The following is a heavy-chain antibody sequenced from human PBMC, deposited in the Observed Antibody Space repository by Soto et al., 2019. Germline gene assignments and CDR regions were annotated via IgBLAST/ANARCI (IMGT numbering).Heavy chain of an antibody. CDR1: GFTFSSYG. J-gene: IGHJ6*03. Sequence: GGSLRLSCAASGFTFSSYGMHWVRQAPGKGLEWVAVISYDGSNKYYADSVKGRFTISRDNSKNTLYLQMNSLRAEDTAVYYCAKDPARVRGWNILTLHMDVWGKGTTVTVSS. CDR3: AKDPARVRGWNILTLHMDV. D-gene: IGHD3-9*01. CDR2: ISYDGSNK. V-gene: IGHV3-30*18.